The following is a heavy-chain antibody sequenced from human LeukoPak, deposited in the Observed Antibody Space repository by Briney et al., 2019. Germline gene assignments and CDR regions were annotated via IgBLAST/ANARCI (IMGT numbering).Heavy chain of an antibody. Sequence: ASVKVSCKASGYTFTSYDINWVRQATGQGLEWMGWMNPNSGNTGYAQKFQGRVTMTRNTSISTAYMELSSLRSEDTAVYYCATPSPTYYYDSSGSPDAFDIWGQGTMVTVSS. V-gene: IGHV1-8*01. J-gene: IGHJ3*02. CDR3: ATPSPTYYYDSSGSPDAFDI. CDR1: GYTFTSYD. D-gene: IGHD3-22*01. CDR2: MNPNSGNT.